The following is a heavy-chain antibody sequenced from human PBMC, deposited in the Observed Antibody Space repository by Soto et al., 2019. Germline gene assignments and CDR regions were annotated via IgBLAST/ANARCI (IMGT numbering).Heavy chain of an antibody. CDR1: GGSISSGGYS. Sequence: TLSLTCAVSGGSISSGGYSWSWIRQPPGKGLEWIGYIYHSGSTYYNPSLKSRVTISVDRSKNQFSLKLSSVTAADTAVYYCVRDADKVPAGQHMVHGDYWGLGTLVTVSS. CDR2: IYHSGST. D-gene: IGHD6-13*01. J-gene: IGHJ4*02. V-gene: IGHV4-30-2*01. CDR3: VRDADKVPAGQHMVHGDY.